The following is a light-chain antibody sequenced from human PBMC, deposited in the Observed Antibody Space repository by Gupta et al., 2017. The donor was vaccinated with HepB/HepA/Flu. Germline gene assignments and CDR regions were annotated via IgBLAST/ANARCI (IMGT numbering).Light chain of an antibody. CDR1: QDISNY. CDR2: DAS. J-gene: IGKJ2*04. V-gene: IGKV1-33*01. Sequence: IQMTQSPSSPSASVGDRVTITCQASQDISNYFNWYQQKPGKAPKLLIYDASNLETGVPSRFSGSGSGTDFTFTISLLQPEDIATYYCQQYYNLPMCSFGQGTKLEIK. CDR3: QQYYNLPMCS.